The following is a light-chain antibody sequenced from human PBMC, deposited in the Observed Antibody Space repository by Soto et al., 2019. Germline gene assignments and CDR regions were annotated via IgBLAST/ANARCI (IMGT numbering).Light chain of an antibody. CDR2: DAS. V-gene: IGKV1-5*01. CDR1: QNISSW. Sequence: DIQMTQSPSALSASVGDRVTITCRASQNISSWLAWYQQKPGKAPKSLIYDASSLESGVPSRLSGSGSGTEFTLTINNLQPDDSATYYCQHYKAFSPWTFGQGTKVDIK. CDR3: QHYKAFSPWT. J-gene: IGKJ1*01.